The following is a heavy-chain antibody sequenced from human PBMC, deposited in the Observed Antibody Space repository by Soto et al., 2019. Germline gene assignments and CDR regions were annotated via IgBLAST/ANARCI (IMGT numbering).Heavy chain of an antibody. CDR1: GFTFSSYS. V-gene: IGHV3-48*02. J-gene: IGHJ2*01. Sequence: EVQLVESGGGLVQPGGSLRLSCAASGFTFSSYSMNWVRQAPGKGLEWVSYSSSSSSTIYYADSVKGRFTISRDNAKNSLYLQMNSLRDEDTAVYYCARDKEAVTSNWYFDLWGRGTLVTVSS. CDR3: ARDKEAVTSNWYFDL. CDR2: SSSSSSTI. D-gene: IGHD4-17*01.